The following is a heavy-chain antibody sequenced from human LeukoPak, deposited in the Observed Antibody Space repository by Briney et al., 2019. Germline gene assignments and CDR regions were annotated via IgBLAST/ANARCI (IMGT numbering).Heavy chain of an antibody. CDR2: ISAYNGNT. CDR1: GYTFTSYG. V-gene: IGHV1-18*01. CDR3: ARDANPSTMIRGVFDY. D-gene: IGHD3-10*01. Sequence: ASVKVSCKASGYTFTSYGISWVRQAPGQGLEWMGWISAYNGNTNYAQKLQGRVTMTTDTSTSTAYMELSSLRSEDTAVYYCARDANPSTMIRGVFDYWGQGTLVTVSS. J-gene: IGHJ4*02.